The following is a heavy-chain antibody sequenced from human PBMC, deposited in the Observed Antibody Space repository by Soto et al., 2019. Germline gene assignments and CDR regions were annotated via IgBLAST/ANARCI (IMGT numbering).Heavy chain of an antibody. CDR2: ISWNSGSI. Sequence: GGSLRLSCAASGFTFDDYAMHWVRQAPGKGLEWVSGISWNSGSIGYADSVKGRFTISRDNAKNSLYLQMNSLRAEDTALYYCAKDAVTQHYYYYYMDVWGKGTTVTVSS. CDR1: GFTFDDYA. CDR3: AKDAVTQHYYYYYMDV. J-gene: IGHJ6*03. V-gene: IGHV3-9*01. D-gene: IGHD4-17*01.